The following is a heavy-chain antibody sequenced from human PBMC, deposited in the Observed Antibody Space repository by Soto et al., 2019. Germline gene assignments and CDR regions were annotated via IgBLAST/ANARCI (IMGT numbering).Heavy chain of an antibody. CDR1: GFTFNDYA. V-gene: IGHV3-9*01. CDR2: ISWNSGSI. J-gene: IGHJ5*02. CDR3: AKDRFPDYGDHGWFDP. Sequence: EVQVVESWGGLVQPGRSLRLSCAASGFTFNDYAMHWVRHAPGKGLEWVSGISWNSGSIGYADSVKGRFTISRDNAKNSLYLQMNSLRPEDTALYYCAKDRFPDYGDHGWFDPWGQGTLVTVSS. D-gene: IGHD4-17*01.